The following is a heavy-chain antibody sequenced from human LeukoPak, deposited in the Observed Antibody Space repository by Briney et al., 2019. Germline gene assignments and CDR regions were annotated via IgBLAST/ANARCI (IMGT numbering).Heavy chain of an antibody. J-gene: IGHJ6*04. Sequence: ASVKLSCNAARPIFTSYGISWVRQAPGQGLEWMGWISAYNGNTNYAQKLQGRVTMTTATSTRTAYMELRSLRSDDTVVYYCARDWQTSHYYAAGSPSGVWGKGTTVTVSS. D-gene: IGHD3-10*01. CDR2: ISAYNGNT. CDR3: ARDWQTSHYYAAGSPSGV. CDR1: RPIFTSYG. V-gene: IGHV1-18*01.